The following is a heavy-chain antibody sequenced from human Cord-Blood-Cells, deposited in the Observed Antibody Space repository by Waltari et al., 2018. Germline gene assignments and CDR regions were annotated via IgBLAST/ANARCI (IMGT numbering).Heavy chain of an antibody. Sequence: QVQLVQSGAEVKKPGSSVKVSCKASGGTFSRYAISWVRQAPGQGLEWMGRIIPILGIANYAQKFQGRVTITADKSTSTAYMELSSLRSEDTAVYYCARDLRYSSSANWFDPWGQGTLVTVSS. D-gene: IGHD6-6*01. CDR2: IIPILGIA. V-gene: IGHV1-69*09. J-gene: IGHJ5*02. CDR3: ARDLRYSSSANWFDP. CDR1: GGTFSRYA.